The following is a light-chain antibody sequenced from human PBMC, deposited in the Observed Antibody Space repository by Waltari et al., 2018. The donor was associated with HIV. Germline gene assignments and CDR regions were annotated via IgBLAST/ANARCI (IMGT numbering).Light chain of an antibody. Sequence: SYVLTHTPSVSVAPGNTATLTCEGSDIGTRSVPWYRQNPGQAPVLVIYYDGERPSGIAERFSGSNSGNTATLTISRVGVGDEADYYCQVWDANTDVVFGTGTKLTVL. CDR1: DIGTRS. V-gene: IGLV3-21*04. J-gene: IGLJ2*01. CDR2: YDG. CDR3: QVWDANTDVV.